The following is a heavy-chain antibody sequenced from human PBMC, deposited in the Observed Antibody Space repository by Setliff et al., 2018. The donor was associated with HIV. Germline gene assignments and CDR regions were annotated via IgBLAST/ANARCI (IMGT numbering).Heavy chain of an antibody. D-gene: IGHD7-27*01. CDR2: ISPHNGDT. CDR3: ARQLSNSLGS. CDR1: GYTFTDYF. V-gene: IGHV1-2*02. Sequence: ASVKVSCKASGYTFTDYFIHWVRQAPGQGLEWMGWISPHNGDTTIPQRFQGRVTMTTDTSINTAYMELRGLRSDDTAVYYCARQLSNSLGSWGQGTLVTVSS. J-gene: IGHJ5*02.